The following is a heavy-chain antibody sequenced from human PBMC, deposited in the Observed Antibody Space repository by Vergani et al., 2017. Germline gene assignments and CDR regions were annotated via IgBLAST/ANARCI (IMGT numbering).Heavy chain of an antibody. CDR3: ARQKDYYMDV. Sequence: QVQLQESGPGLVKPSQTLSLTCTVSGASIRSGNYHWNWIRKAAGKGLEWIGYIYASGSTKYNPSLESRLTISLDTSENHLSLKLTSVTAADTAVYYCARQKDYYMDVWGKGATVTVS. CDR1: GASIRSGNYH. CDR2: IYASGST. V-gene: IGHV4-61*02. J-gene: IGHJ6*03.